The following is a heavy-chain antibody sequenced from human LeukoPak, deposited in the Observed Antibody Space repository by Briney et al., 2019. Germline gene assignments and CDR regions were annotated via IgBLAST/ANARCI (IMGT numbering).Heavy chain of an antibody. Sequence: SETLSLTCTVSGGSISSGNYYWSWIRQPAGKGLEWIGRIYSSGSTDYNPSLKSRVTISVDTSKNQFSLKLSSVTAADTAVYYCASWNDERGFDYWGQGTLVTVSS. CDR3: ASWNDERGFDY. CDR2: IYSSGST. J-gene: IGHJ4*02. V-gene: IGHV4-61*02. D-gene: IGHD1-1*01. CDR1: GGSISSGNYY.